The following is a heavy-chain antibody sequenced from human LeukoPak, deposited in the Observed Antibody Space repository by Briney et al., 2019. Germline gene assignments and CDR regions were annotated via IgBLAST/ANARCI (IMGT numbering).Heavy chain of an antibody. D-gene: IGHD1-14*01. V-gene: IGHV3-74*01. Sequence: GGSLRLSCAASGFTFSSYWTHWVREVPGKGLVWVARINPGGSSITYADSVKGRFTISRDNAKNTLYLQMDSLRAEDTGVYYCARSNQADDYWGQGTLVTVSS. CDR3: ARSNQADDY. J-gene: IGHJ4*02. CDR1: GFTFSSYW. CDR2: INPGGSSI.